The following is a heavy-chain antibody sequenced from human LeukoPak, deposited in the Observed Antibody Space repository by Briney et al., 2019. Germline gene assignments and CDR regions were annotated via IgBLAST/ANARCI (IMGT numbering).Heavy chain of an antibody. CDR3: ARRDDYGDFDY. Sequence: GGSLRLSCAASGFTFSSYWMHWVRQAPGKGLVWVSRINSDGSSTSYADSVKGRLTISRDNAKNTLYVQMNSLRAEDTAVYYCARRDDYGDFDYWGQGTLVTVSS. J-gene: IGHJ4*02. CDR2: INSDGSST. CDR1: GFTFSSYW. V-gene: IGHV3-74*01. D-gene: IGHD4-17*01.